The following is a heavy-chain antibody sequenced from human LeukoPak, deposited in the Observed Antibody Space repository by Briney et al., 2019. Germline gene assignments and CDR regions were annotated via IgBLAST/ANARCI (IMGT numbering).Heavy chain of an antibody. Sequence: VASVKVSCKASGGTFSSYAISWVRQAPGQGLEWMGWISAYNGNTNYAQKLQGRVTMTTDTSTSTAYMELRSLRSDDTAVYYCARDASIDYWGQGTLVTVSS. J-gene: IGHJ4*02. CDR2: ISAYNGNT. CDR1: GGTFSSYA. CDR3: ARDASIDY. D-gene: IGHD2-15*01. V-gene: IGHV1-18*01.